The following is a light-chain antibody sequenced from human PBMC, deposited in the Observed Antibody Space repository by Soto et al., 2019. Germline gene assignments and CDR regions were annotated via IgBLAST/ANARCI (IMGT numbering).Light chain of an antibody. J-gene: IGLJ3*02. CDR3: ATWDDSQNGYWV. CDR2: GDH. V-gene: IGLV1-44*01. CDR1: GSNIGSNF. Sequence: QAVVIQPPSASGTPGQRVTISCSGSGSNIGSNFVNWYQQVPGTAPKLLVYGDHLRLSGVPDRFSASKSGTSASLAISGLQSEDEAQYYCATWDDSQNGYWVFGGGTQLTVL.